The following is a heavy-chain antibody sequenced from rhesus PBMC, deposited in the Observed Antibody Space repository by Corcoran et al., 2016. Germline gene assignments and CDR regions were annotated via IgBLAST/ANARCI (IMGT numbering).Heavy chain of an antibody. Sequence: QLQLQESGPGLVKPSEPLSLTCAVSGDSLRNNHWVWIRPPPGKGLEWIGRIFGGGGNTDNNPSLKSRVTFSKDTSKNQFSLRLTSVTAADTAVYYCARQGYTDHLGGLDSWGQGVVVTVSS. D-gene: IGHD2-39*02. V-gene: IGHV4-173*01. CDR3: ARQGYTDHLGGLDS. CDR2: IFGGGGNT. CDR1: GDSLRNNH. J-gene: IGHJ6*01.